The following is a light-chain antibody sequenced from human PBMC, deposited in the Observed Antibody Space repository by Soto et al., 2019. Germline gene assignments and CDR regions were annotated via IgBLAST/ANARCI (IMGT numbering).Light chain of an antibody. V-gene: IGKV3-20*01. J-gene: IGKJ1*01. Sequence: VLTQSPGTLSLSPGERATLSCRASQSVNSIYLAWYQQKPGQPPRLLIYGASSRATGIPDRFSGSGSGTDFTLTISRLEPKDFEVYYCKHLGSSQWPSGQGPKVESK. CDR3: KHLGSSQWP. CDR1: QSVNSIY. CDR2: GAS.